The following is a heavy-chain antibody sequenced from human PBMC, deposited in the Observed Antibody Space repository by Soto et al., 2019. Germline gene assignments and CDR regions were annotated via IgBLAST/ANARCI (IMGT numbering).Heavy chain of an antibody. V-gene: IGHV4-38-2*01. D-gene: IGHD3-22*01. J-gene: IGHJ5*02. CDR1: GYSISSGYY. CDR2: IYHSGST. Sequence: PSETLSLTCAVSGYSISSGYYWGWIRQPPGKGLEWIGSIYHSGSTYYNASLKSRVTISVDTSKNQFSLKLTSVTDAVTAVYYCARVHYYDRSGYFSSYWFDPWGQGTLVTVSS. CDR3: ARVHYYDRSGYFSSYWFDP.